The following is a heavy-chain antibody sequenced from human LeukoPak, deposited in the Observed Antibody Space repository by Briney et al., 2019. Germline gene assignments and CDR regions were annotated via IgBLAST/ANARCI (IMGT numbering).Heavy chain of an antibody. CDR1: GYIFTNYW. V-gene: IGHV5-51*01. CDR2: IYPGDSDT. J-gene: IGHJ4*01. CDR3: ARLVGTSVAYFDF. Sequence: GESLKISCKGSGYIFTNYWIGWVRQMPGQGLEWMGIIYPGDSDTRYSPSFQGQVTISADKSMNTAYIQWNSLRASDTAIYYCARLVGTSVAYFDFWGHGTLVTVSS. D-gene: IGHD1-26*01.